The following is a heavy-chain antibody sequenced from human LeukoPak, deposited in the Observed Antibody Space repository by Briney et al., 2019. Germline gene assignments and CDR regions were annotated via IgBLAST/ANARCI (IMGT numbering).Heavy chain of an antibody. CDR2: IQQDGSAK. CDR1: GFTFSTSW. J-gene: IGHJ4*02. CDR3: ARFSLYDNSGYYSWLFDF. V-gene: IGHV3-7*01. Sequence: GGSLRLSCAASGFTFSTSWMSWVRQAPGKGLEWVANIQQDGSAKYYVNSVKGRFTISRDNAKNSLYLQMNSLRAEDTAVYYCARFSLYDNSGYYSWLFDFWGQGTLVAVSS. D-gene: IGHD3-22*01.